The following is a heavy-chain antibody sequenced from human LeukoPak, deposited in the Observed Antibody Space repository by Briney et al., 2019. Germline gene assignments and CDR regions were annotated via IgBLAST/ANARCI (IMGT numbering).Heavy chain of an antibody. Sequence: GASVKVSCKASGYTFTDYYMHWVRQAPGQGLEWMGWINPNSGGTKYAQKFQGRVTMTRDTSISTVYMDLSSLSSVTAADTAVYYCARAGEQWLGPVDYWGQGTLVTVSS. V-gene: IGHV1-2*02. CDR2: INPNSGGT. D-gene: IGHD6-19*01. J-gene: IGHJ4*02. CDR3: ARAGEQWLGPVDY. CDR1: GYTFTDYY.